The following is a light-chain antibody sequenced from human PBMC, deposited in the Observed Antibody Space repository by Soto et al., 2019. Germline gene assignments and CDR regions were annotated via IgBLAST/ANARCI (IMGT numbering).Light chain of an antibody. Sequence: DIQMTHSPSSLSASVGDIVTITCRASQGITNYLAWYQRKPGIAPNLLIYAASTLQSGVPSRFRGSGSGTDFTLTISSLQPEDVATYYCQNYNSAPLTFGGGTKVDIK. CDR2: AAS. J-gene: IGKJ4*01. CDR1: QGITNY. CDR3: QNYNSAPLT. V-gene: IGKV1-27*01.